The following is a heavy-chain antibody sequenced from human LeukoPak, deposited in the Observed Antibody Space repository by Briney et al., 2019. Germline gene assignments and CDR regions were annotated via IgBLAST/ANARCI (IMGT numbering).Heavy chain of an antibody. D-gene: IGHD2-8*02. CDR1: GVSINSGGYY. V-gene: IGHV4-30-2*01. CDR3: ARASGADEMYNWFDP. CDR2: IYHSGSS. J-gene: IGHJ5*02. Sequence: SETLFLTCAVSGVSINSGGYYWSWIRQPPGKGLEWIGYIYHSGSSYYNPSLKSRVTLSADRSKNQFSLKLTSVTAADTAVYYCARASGADEMYNWFDPWGQGTLVIVSS.